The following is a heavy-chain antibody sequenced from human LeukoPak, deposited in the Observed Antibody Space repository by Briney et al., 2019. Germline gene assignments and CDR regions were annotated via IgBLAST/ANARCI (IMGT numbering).Heavy chain of an antibody. Sequence: GGSLRLSCSASGFTFSNYAMHWVRQAPGKGLEYFSAISTNGGSTYYADSVKGRFTISRDNSKNTLYLQMSSLRAEDTAVYYCVKVNRYCSGGSCYSAYYYGMDVWGQGTTVTVFS. CDR2: ISTNGGST. CDR3: VKVNRYCSGGSCYSAYYYGMDV. D-gene: IGHD2-15*01. CDR1: GFTFSNYA. V-gene: IGHV3-64D*09. J-gene: IGHJ6*02.